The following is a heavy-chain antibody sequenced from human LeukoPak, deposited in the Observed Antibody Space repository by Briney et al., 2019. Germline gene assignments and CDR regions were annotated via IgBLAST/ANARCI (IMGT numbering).Heavy chain of an antibody. D-gene: IGHD1-26*01. CDR2: INAGNGNT. CDR3: VRGTVTVSWEQRGFLDY. V-gene: IGHV1-3*01. J-gene: IGHJ4*02. Sequence: ASVKVSCKASGYTFTSYAMHWVRQAPGQRLEWMGWINAGNGNTKYSQKFQGRVTITRDTSASTAYMELSSLRSEDTAVYYCVRGTVTVSWEQRGFLDYWGQGTLVTVSS. CDR1: GYTFTSYA.